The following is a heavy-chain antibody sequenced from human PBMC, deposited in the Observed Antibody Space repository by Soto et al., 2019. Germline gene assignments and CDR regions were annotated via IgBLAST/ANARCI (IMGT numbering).Heavy chain of an antibody. CDR1: GGTFSSSA. V-gene: IGHV1-69*12. Sequence: QVQLVQSGAEVKKPGSSVKVSCKASGGTFSSSAISWVRQAPGQGLEWMGGIIPIFGRANYAQKFQGRVTITADESTSTAYMALSSLRSEDTAVYYCARDSRYCRGGSCYDSAFDIWGQGTMVTVSS. J-gene: IGHJ3*02. CDR3: ARDSRYCRGGSCYDSAFDI. D-gene: IGHD2-15*01. CDR2: IIPIFGRA.